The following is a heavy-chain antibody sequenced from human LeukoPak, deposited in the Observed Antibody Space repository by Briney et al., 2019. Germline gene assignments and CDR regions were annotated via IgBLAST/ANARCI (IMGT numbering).Heavy chain of an antibody. CDR2: IYPGDSDT. V-gene: IGHV5-51*01. CDR1: GCSFTSYW. D-gene: IGHD3-3*01. J-gene: IGHJ4*02. CDR3: ARREITIFGGPFEH. Sequence: GESLKISCKGSGCSFTSYWIGCLRQMPGKGLEWMGIIYPGDSDTRYSPSVQGQVTISADRSISTAYLQWSSLKASDTAMYYCARREITIFGGPFEHGGPGPLVTVST.